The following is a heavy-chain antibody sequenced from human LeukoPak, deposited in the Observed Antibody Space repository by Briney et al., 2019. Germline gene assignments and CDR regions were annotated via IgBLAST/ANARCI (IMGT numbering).Heavy chain of an antibody. CDR3: ARHETGPYLDY. CDR1: GYSFTSYW. D-gene: IGHD1-1*01. Sequence: GESLKISCKGSGYSFTSYWIGWVRQLPGKGLECMGIIYPGDSDTRYSPSFQGQVTISADKSISTAYLQWSSLKASDTAIYYCARHETGPYLDYWGQGTLVTVSS. CDR2: IYPGDSDT. V-gene: IGHV5-51*01. J-gene: IGHJ4*02.